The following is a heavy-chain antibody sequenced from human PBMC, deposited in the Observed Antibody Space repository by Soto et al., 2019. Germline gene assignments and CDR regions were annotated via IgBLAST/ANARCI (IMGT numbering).Heavy chain of an antibody. CDR1: GYTFTSYG. D-gene: IGHD2-15*01. J-gene: IGHJ5*02. Sequence: ASVKVSCKASGYTFTSYGISWVRQAPGQGLEWMGWISAYNGNTNYAQKLQGRVTMTTDTSTSTAYMELRSLRSDDTAVYYCARLGGYCSGGSCYSSWFDPWGQGTLVTVSS. CDR2: ISAYNGNT. V-gene: IGHV1-18*01. CDR3: ARLGGYCSGGSCYSSWFDP.